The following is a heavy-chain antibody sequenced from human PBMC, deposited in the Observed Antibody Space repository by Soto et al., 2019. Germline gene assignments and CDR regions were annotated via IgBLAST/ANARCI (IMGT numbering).Heavy chain of an antibody. CDR1: GFTFSTYA. V-gene: IGHV3-23*01. CDR3: AKDRVAYCGGDCYPRFLEY. Sequence: PGGSLRLSCAASGFTFSTYAMSWVRQAPGKGLEWVSAISGSGGTTYYADSVKGRFTISRDNSKNTLYLQMNNLRAEDTAVYSCAKDRVAYCGGDCYPRFLEYWGQGTVVTVSS. CDR2: ISGSGGTT. D-gene: IGHD2-21*02. J-gene: IGHJ4*02.